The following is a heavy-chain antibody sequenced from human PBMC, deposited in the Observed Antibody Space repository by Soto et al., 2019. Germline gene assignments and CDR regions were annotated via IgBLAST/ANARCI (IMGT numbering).Heavy chain of an antibody. V-gene: IGHV3-53*01. D-gene: IGHD3-16*02. CDR1: GFTVSTNY. CDR3: ARCLGDLSLSAFDI. J-gene: IGHJ3*02. CDR2: IYSGGST. Sequence: EVQLVESGGGLIQPGGSLRLSCGASGFTVSTNYMSWVRQAPGKGLERVSHIYSGGSTYYADSVKGRFTISRDYSTNTLYRQMNALRAEDTAVYYCARCLGDLSLSAFDIWGQGTLVTVSS.